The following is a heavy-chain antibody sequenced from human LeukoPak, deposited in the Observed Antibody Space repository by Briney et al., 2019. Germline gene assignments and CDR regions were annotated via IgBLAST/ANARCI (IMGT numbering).Heavy chain of an antibody. CDR2: IIPVLGVS. Sequence: SVKVSCKASGDSFSNNVITWVRLAPGQGLEWMGRIIPVLGVSNFARKFQGRVTITADKSTNTAHMELSRLESGDTAVYYCTREGVYAPDGSGYHRDAFDIWGQGTVVIVSS. CDR1: GDSFSNNV. D-gene: IGHD3-22*01. V-gene: IGHV1-69*04. J-gene: IGHJ3*02. CDR3: TREGVYAPDGSGYHRDAFDI.